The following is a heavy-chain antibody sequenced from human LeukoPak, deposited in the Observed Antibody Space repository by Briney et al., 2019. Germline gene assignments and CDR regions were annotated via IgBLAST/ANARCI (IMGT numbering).Heavy chain of an antibody. Sequence: GGSLRLSCAASGFTVSSNYMSWVRQAPGKGLEWVSVIYSGGSTYYADSVKGRFTISRDNSKNTLYLQMNSLRAEDTAVCYRARALLYAFDIWGQGTMVTVSS. V-gene: IGHV3-66*01. J-gene: IGHJ3*02. CDR1: GFTVSSNY. CDR2: IYSGGST. CDR3: ARALLYAFDI.